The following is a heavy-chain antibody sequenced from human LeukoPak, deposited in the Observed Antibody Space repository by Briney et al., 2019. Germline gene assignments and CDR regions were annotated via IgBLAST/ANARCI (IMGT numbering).Heavy chain of an antibody. CDR2: IPAGGSA. CDR3: ARENWAFDY. J-gene: IGHJ4*02. CDR1: GASVRINF. V-gene: IGHV4-4*07. Sequence: SETLSLTCTVSGASVRINFWTWIRQPAGKGLEWIGRIPAGGSAAYNPSLKSRVTMSLDTSKNQLSLKLTSVTAADSAVYYCARENWAFDYWGRGTLVTVSS. D-gene: IGHD7-27*01.